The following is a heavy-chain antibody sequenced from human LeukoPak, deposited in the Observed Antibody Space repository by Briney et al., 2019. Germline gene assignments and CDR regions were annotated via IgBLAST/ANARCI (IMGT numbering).Heavy chain of an antibody. V-gene: IGHV1-3*01. D-gene: IGHD6-13*01. CDR3: ARVHSSSSAYFDY. CDR1: GYTFTSYA. J-gene: IGHJ4*02. Sequence: ASVKVSCKASGYTFTSYAMRWVRQAPGQRLEWMGWINAGNGNTKYSQKFQGRVTITRDTSASTAYMELSSLRSEDTAVYYCARVHSSSSAYFDYWGQGTLVTVSS. CDR2: INAGNGNT.